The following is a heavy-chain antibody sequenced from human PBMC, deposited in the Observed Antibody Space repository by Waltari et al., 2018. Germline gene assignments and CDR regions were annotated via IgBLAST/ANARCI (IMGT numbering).Heavy chain of an antibody. CDR2: ISSSSSYI. V-gene: IGHV3-21*01. Sequence: VQLVASGGGLVKPGGSRRHSCAASGFPFSGYRIHWVRQAPGKGLESVASISSSSSYIYYADSVKGRFTIPRDNAKNSLYLQINSLRAEDTAGYHCARELSGYANWGQGTLVTVSS. J-gene: IGHJ4*02. CDR1: GFPFSGYR. D-gene: IGHD5-12*01. CDR3: ARELSGYAN.